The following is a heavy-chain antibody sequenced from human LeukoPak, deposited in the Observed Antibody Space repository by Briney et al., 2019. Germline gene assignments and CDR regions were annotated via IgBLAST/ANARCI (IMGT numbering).Heavy chain of an antibody. J-gene: IGHJ6*03. CDR3: ARDEVLNYYYYYYMDV. CDR2: IKQDGSEK. V-gene: IGHV3-7*01. CDR1: GFTFSSYW. D-gene: IGHD5/OR15-5a*01. Sequence: QPGGSLRLSCAASGFTFSSYWMSWVRQAPGKGLERVANIKQDGSEKYYVDSVKGRFTISRDNAKNSLYLQMNSLRAEDTAVYYCARDEVLNYYYYYYMDVWGKGTTVTVSS.